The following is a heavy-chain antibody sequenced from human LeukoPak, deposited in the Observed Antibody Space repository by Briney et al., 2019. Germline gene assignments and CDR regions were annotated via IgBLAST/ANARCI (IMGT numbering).Heavy chain of an antibody. CDR2: IGGSGGST. CDR3: AHISSSWPDY. D-gene: IGHD6-13*01. J-gene: IGHJ4*02. V-gene: IGHV3-23*01. Sequence: PGGSLRLSCAASGFTFSSYAMSWVRQAPGKGLEWVSAIGGSGGSTYYADSVEGRFTISRDNSKNTLYLQMNSLRAEDTAVYYCAHISSSWPDYWGQGTLVTVSS. CDR1: GFTFSSYA.